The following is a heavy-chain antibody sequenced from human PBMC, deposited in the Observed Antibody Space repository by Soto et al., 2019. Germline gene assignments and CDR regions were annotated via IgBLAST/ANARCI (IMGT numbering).Heavy chain of an antibody. CDR2: ISYDGSNK. CDR3: AKGIQAAAVYDAFDI. D-gene: IGHD6-13*01. V-gene: IGHV3-30*18. J-gene: IGHJ3*02. Sequence: PGGSLRLSCAASGFTFSSYGMHWVRQAPGKGLEWVAVISYDGSNKYYADSVKGRFTISRDNSKNTLYLQMNSLRAEDTAVYYCAKGIQAAAVYDAFDIWGQGTRVTVSS. CDR1: GFTFSSYG.